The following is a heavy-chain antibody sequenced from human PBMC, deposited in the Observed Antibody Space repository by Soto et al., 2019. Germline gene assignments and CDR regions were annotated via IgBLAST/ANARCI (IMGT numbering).Heavy chain of an antibody. J-gene: IGHJ3*01. Sequence: QVHLVQSGAEVKKPGASVKVSCMASGYNFIAQNIHWVRQAPGLGLEWMGKMNPNSGGSDYAQEFQGRVNVTRDTSNSTVYMELASLKSDDTAVYYCARERHLNSPSDAFDLWGQGTMVIVSS. V-gene: IGHV1-2*02. D-gene: IGHD1-7*01. CDR3: ARERHLNSPSDAFDL. CDR2: MNPNSGGS. CDR1: GYNFIAQN.